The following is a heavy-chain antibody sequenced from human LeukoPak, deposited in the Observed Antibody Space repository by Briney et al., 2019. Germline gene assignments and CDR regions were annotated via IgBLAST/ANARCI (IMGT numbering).Heavy chain of an antibody. D-gene: IGHD3-22*01. CDR3: ARARYYYDSSGYSFDY. CDR2: VNPNSGGT. V-gene: IGHV1-2*02. Sequence: ASVKVSCKASGYTFTGYYMHWVRPAPGQGLEWMGWVNPNSGGTNYAQKFQGRVTMTRDTSISTAYMELSRVRSDDTAVYYCARARYYYDSSGYSFDYWGQGTLVTVSS. J-gene: IGHJ4*02. CDR1: GYTFTGYY.